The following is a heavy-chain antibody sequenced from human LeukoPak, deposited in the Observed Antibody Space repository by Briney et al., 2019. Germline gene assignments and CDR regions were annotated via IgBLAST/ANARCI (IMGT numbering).Heavy chain of an antibody. D-gene: IGHD4-23*01. V-gene: IGHV3-30*02. CDR1: GLTFSNYG. CDR2: IRYDGRNK. Sequence: GGSLRLSCAAAGLTFSNYGMHWVRQAPGKGLQWVAYIRYDGRNKYSADSVKGRFTIYRDNSKSTLYLQMNSLRPEDTAVYYCARRGWYGGYFDYWGQGTLVTVSS. CDR3: ARRGWYGGYFDY. J-gene: IGHJ4*02.